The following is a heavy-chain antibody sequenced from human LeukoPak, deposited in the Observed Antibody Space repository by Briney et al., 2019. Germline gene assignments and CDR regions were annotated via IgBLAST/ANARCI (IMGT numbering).Heavy chain of an antibody. CDR3: ARTAGVAVAGSRQYFDY. Sequence: SETLSLTCSVSGGSISSSSYYWGWIRQPPGKGPEWIGSFYYSGNTYYNPSLKSRVTISVDTSKNEFSLKLRSVTAADTAVYYCARTAGVAVAGSRQYFDYWGQGTLVTVSS. J-gene: IGHJ4*02. CDR2: FYYSGNT. D-gene: IGHD6-19*01. V-gene: IGHV4-39*01. CDR1: GGSISSSSYY.